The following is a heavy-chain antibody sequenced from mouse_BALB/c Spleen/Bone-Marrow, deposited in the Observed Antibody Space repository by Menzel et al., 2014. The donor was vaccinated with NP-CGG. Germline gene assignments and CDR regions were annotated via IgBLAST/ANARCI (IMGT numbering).Heavy chain of an antibody. D-gene: IGHD3-1*01. Sequence: EVQLQQPGTVLARPGAAVKMSCKASGYTFSNYWIHWIKQRPGQGLEWIGTIHPGNSDTTYNQKFKGKAKLTAVTSTSTAYMELSSLTNEDSAVYYCTTLARNNFDYWGQGTTLTVSS. J-gene: IGHJ2*01. CDR2: IHPGNSDT. CDR1: GYTFSNYW. V-gene: IGHV1-5*01. CDR3: TTLARNNFDY.